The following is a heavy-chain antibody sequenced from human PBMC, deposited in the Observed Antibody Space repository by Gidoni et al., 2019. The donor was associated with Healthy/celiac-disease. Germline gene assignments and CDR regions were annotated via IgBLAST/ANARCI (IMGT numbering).Heavy chain of an antibody. D-gene: IGHD2-15*01. J-gene: IGHJ4*02. Sequence: QVQLQESGPGLVKPSQTLSLTCTVSGGPISRGGYYWSWIRQHPGKGLEWIGYIYYSGSTYYNPSLKSRVTISVDTSKNQFSLKLSSVTAADTAVYYCASVLPYCSGGSCPADYWGQGTLVTVSS. V-gene: IGHV4-31*03. CDR2: IYYSGST. CDR3: ASVLPYCSGGSCPADY. CDR1: GGPISRGGYY.